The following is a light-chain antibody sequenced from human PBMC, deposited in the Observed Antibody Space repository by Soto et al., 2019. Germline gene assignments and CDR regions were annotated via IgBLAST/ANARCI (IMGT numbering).Light chain of an antibody. CDR3: QQALT. V-gene: IGKV3D-7*01. Sequence: VLTQSPAALSLSPGGRAILSCRASQTVSRYYLSWYQKKPGQPPRLLIYGASTRATGVPDRFSGSGSGADFTLTISSLQPEDFAGYYCQQALTFGGGTTVE. CDR1: QTVSRYY. J-gene: IGKJ4*01. CDR2: GAS.